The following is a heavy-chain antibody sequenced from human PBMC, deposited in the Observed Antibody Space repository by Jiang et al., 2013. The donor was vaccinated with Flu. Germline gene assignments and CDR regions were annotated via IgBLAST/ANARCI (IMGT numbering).Heavy chain of an antibody. Sequence: YSHQQRSLLGLDPAAPREGAGVGLALSIILGTTYYNPSLKSRVTISDDTSRNHFSLRLSSVTAADTAVYYCAVGAETNSFDAFDIWGQGTLVTVSS. J-gene: IGHJ3*02. CDR1: YSHQQRSL. V-gene: IGHV4-38-2*01. D-gene: IGHD4-23*01. CDR2: SIILGTT. CDR3: AVGAETNSFDAFDI.